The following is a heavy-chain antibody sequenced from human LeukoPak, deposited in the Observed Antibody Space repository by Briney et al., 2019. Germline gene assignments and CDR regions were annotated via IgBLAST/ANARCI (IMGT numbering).Heavy chain of an antibody. J-gene: IGHJ4*02. D-gene: IGHD1-26*01. CDR1: GYTFTSYD. CDR3: ARVKITSGSYPGDY. V-gene: IGHV1-8*01. Sequence: ASVKVSCKASGYTFTSYDINWVRQATGQGLEWMGWMNPNSGNTGYAQKFQGRVTMTRNTSISTAYMELSSLRSEDTAVYYCARVKITSGSYPGDYWGQGTLVTVSS. CDR2: MNPNSGNT.